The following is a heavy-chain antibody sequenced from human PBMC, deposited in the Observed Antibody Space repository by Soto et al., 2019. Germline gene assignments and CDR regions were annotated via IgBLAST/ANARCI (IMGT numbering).Heavy chain of an antibody. V-gene: IGHV3-23*01. CDR2: ISGSGGST. CDR3: AKRQGDYGIFDY. Sequence: EVQLLESGGGLVQPGGSLRLCCAASGFTFSSYAMSWVRQAPGKGLEWVSAISGSGGSTYYADSVKGRFTISRDNSKNTLYLQMNSLRAEDTAVYYCAKRQGDYGIFDYWGQGTLVTVSS. D-gene: IGHD4-17*01. CDR1: GFTFSSYA. J-gene: IGHJ4*02.